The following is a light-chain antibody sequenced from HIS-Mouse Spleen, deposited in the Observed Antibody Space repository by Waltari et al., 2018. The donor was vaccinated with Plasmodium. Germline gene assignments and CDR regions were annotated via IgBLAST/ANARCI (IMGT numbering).Light chain of an antibody. J-gene: IGLJ2*01. CDR3: CSYAGSSTFVV. CDR2: EGS. CDR1: SSDVGGYNL. V-gene: IGLV2-23*03. Sequence: QSALTQPASVSGSPGQSITISCTGPSSDVGGYNLVSWYQQHPGKAPKLRIYEGSKRPSGVSNRFSGSKSGNTASLTISGLQAEDEADYYCCSYAGSSTFVVFGGGTKLTVL.